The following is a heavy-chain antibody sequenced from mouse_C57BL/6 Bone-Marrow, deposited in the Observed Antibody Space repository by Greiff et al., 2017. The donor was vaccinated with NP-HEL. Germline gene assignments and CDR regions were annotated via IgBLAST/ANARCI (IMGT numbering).Heavy chain of an antibody. CDR3: VRQNLLLPYFDY. D-gene: IGHD1-1*01. J-gene: IGHJ2*01. CDR2: IRSKSNNYAT. V-gene: IGHV10-1*01. Sequence: EVKLMESGGGLVQPKGSLKLSCAASGFSFNTYAMNWVRQAPGKGLEWVARIRSKSNNYATYYADSVKDRFTISRDDSESMLYLQMNNLKTEDTAMYYCVRQNLLLPYFDYWGQGTTLTVSS. CDR1: GFSFNTYA.